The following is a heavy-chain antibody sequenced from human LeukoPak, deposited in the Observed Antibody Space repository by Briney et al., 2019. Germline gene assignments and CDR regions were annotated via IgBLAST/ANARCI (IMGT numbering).Heavy chain of an antibody. CDR1: RFTFSNYW. D-gene: IGHD3-9*01. CDR3: ARDLHVLRYFDWLRGPFDY. J-gene: IGHJ4*02. Sequence: GGSLRLSCVASRFTFSNYWMTWVRQAPGKGLERVANIKTDGGETYYIESVKGRFTISRDNARNSLYLQMNSLTVDDTAVYYCARDLHVLRYFDWLRGPFDYWGQGTLVTVSS. V-gene: IGHV3-7*01. CDR2: IKTDGGET.